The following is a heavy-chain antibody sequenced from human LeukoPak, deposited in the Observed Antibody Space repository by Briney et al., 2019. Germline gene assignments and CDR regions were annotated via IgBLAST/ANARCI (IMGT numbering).Heavy chain of an antibody. CDR2: IKSKTDGGTT. CDR1: GFTFSNAW. D-gene: IGHD2-15*01. Sequence: GGFLRLSCAASGFTFSNAWMSWVRQAPGKGPEWVGCIKSKTDGGTTDYAAPVKGRFTISRDDSKNTLYLQMNSLKTEDTAVYYCTTDRYCSGGSCYTFDYWGQGTLVTVSS. V-gene: IGHV3-15*01. CDR3: TTDRYCSGGSCYTFDY. J-gene: IGHJ4*02.